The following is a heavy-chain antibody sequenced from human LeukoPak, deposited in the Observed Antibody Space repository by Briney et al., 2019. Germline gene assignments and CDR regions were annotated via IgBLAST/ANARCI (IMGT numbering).Heavy chain of an antibody. V-gene: IGHV1-18*04. CDR1: GYTFTGYY. Sequence: ASVKVSCKASGYTFTGYYMHWVRQAPGQGLEWMGWISAYNGNTNYAQKFQGRVTMTTDTPTNTAYMELRSLRSDDTAVYYCARVRRELLDYSFDYWGQGTLVTVSS. J-gene: IGHJ4*02. CDR2: ISAYNGNT. D-gene: IGHD1-7*01. CDR3: ARVRRELLDYSFDY.